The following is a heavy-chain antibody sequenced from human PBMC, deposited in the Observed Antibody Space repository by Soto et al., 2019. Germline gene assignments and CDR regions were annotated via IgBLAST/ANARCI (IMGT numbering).Heavy chain of an antibody. CDR1: GFTVSNNH. CDR3: ARDSSGPFGY. CDR2: IDIDGNT. V-gene: IGHV3-53*02. Sequence: EVQLGESGGGLIQPGWSLRLSCAASGFTVSNNHMSWVRQAPGKGLEWVSLIDIDGNTYYTDSVKGRFTISRDSSKNTLFLQMNSLRAEDTAVYYCARDSSGPFGYWGQGTLVTVSS. J-gene: IGHJ4*02. D-gene: IGHD3-22*01.